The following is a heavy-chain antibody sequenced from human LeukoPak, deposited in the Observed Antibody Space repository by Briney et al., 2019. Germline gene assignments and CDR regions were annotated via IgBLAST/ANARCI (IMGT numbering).Heavy chain of an antibody. V-gene: IGHV4-30-4*01. CDR3: ARFPVLLWFGEPDY. D-gene: IGHD3-10*01. CDR1: GGSISSGDYY. Sequence: SQTLSLTCTVSGGSISSGDYYWSWIRQPPGKGLEWIGYIYYSGSTYYNPSLKSRVTISVDTSKNQFSLKLSSVTAADTAVYYCARFPVLLWFGEPDYWGQGTLVTVSS. J-gene: IGHJ4*02. CDR2: IYYSGST.